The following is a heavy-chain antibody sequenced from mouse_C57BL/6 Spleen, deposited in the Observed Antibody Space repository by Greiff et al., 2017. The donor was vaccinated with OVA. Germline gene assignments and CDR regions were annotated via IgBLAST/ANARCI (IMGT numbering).Heavy chain of an antibody. J-gene: IGHJ1*03. CDR1: GYTFTDYY. CDR2: IYPGSGNT. V-gene: IGHV1-76*01. Sequence: VKLQQSGAELVRPGASVKLSCKASGYTFTDYYINWVKQRPGQGLEWIARIYPGSGNTYYNEKFKGKATLTAEKSSSTAYMQLSSLTSEDSAVYFCARGGSSQILYWYFDVWGTGTTVTVSS. D-gene: IGHD1-1*01. CDR3: ARGGSSQILYWYFDV.